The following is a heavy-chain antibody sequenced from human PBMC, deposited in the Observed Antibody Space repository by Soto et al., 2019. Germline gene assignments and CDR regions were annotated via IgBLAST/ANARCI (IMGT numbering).Heavy chain of an antibody. J-gene: IGHJ4*02. CDR1: GFSLSTSGVG. D-gene: IGHD3-16*02. CDR3: ALSKTYDYVWGSYRPYGFDY. V-gene: IGHV2-5*02. Sequence: QITLKESGPTLVKPTQTLTLTCTFSGFSLSTSGVGVGWIRQPPGKALEWLALIYWDDDKRYSPSLKSRLTINKDTSKNQVVLTMTNMDPVDTATYYCALSKTYDYVWGSYRPYGFDYWGQGTLVTVSS. CDR2: IYWDDDK.